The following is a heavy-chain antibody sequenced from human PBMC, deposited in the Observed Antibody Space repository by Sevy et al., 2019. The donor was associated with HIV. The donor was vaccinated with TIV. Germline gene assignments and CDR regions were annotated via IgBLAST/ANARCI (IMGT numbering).Heavy chain of an antibody. V-gene: IGHV3-21*01. Sequence: GESLKISCAASGFTFSSYSMNWVRQAPGKGLEWVSSISSSSSYIYYADSVKGRFTISRDNAKNSLYLQMNSLRAEDTAVYYCASPITYYYDSSGYEDAFDIWGQGTMVTVSS. CDR1: GFTFSSYS. CDR2: ISSSSSYI. CDR3: ASPITYYYDSSGYEDAFDI. J-gene: IGHJ3*02. D-gene: IGHD3-22*01.